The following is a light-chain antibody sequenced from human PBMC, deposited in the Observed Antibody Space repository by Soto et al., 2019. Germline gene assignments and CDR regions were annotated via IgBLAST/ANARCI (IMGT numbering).Light chain of an antibody. CDR1: RSDVGSYNL. CDR2: EDS. J-gene: IGLJ1*01. Sequence: QSALTQPACVSGSPGQSITISCTGTRSDVGSYNLVSWYQQHPGKAPKLMIYEDSKRPSGVSNRFSGSKSGNTASLTISGLQAEDEADYYCCSYAGSSTYVFGTGTKLTAL. CDR3: CSYAGSSTYV. V-gene: IGLV2-23*01.